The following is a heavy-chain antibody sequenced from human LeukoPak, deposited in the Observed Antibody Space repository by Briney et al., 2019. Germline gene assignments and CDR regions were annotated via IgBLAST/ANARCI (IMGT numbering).Heavy chain of an antibody. D-gene: IGHD3-3*01. CDR1: GFTFSSYW. J-gene: IGHJ4*02. Sequence: PGGSLRLSCVASGFTFSSYWMNWVRQGPGKGLVWVSRLNTDGSSTNYADSVKGRFTISRDNAKNTLYLQMNSLRAEDTAVYYCAKDYMDWRYFDYWGQGTLVTVSS. V-gene: IGHV3-74*01. CDR2: LNTDGSST. CDR3: AKDYMDWRYFDY.